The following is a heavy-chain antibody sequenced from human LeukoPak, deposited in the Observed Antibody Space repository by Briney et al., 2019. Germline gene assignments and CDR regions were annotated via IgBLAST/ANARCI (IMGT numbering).Heavy chain of an antibody. CDR1: GFTFSSYA. D-gene: IGHD4-17*01. Sequence: PGGSLRLSCAASGFTFSSYAMSWVRQAPGKGLEWVTAISGSGGSTYYADSVKGRFTISRDNAKNTLYLQMNSLRAEDTAVYYCARAVTTYYYYYMDVWGKGTTVTISS. CDR3: ARAVTTYYYYYMDV. V-gene: IGHV3-23*01. J-gene: IGHJ6*03. CDR2: ISGSGGST.